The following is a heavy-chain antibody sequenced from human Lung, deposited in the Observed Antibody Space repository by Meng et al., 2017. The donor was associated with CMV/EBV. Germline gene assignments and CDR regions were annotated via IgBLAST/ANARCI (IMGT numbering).Heavy chain of an antibody. CDR2: ISWSSTYI. CDR1: GFPFHDYA. V-gene: IGHV3-9*01. J-gene: IGHJ4*02. D-gene: IGHD4-17*01. CDR3: VKDMKLHLRYYFDH. Sequence: SLKIPCSTSGFPFHDYAMHWVRQAPGEGLEWVSGISWSSTYIGYADSVKGRFTIFRDNAQKSLYLQMNSLRGEDTAFYYCVKDMKLHLRYYFDHWGQGTLVTVSS.